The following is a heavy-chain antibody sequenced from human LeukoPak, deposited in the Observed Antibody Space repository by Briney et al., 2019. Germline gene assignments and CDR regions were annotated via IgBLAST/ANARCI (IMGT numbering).Heavy chain of an antibody. V-gene: IGHV1-18*01. CDR3: AGDQEYGAYYWYFDL. J-gene: IGHJ2*01. CDR2: ISAYNGNT. CDR1: GYTFTSYG. Sequence: ASVKVSCKASGYTFTSYGISWVRQAPGQGLEWMGWISAYNGNTNYAQKLQGRVTMTTDTSTSTAYMELRSLRSDDTAVYYCAGDQEYGAYYWYFDLWGRGTLVTVSS. D-gene: IGHD4-17*01.